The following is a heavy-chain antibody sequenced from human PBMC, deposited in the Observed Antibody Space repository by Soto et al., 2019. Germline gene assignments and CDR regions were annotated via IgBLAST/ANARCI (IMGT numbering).Heavy chain of an antibody. Sequence: EVQLVESGGGLVQPGGSLRLSCAASGFTFSSYDMHWVRQATGKGLEWVSAIGTAGDTYYPGSVKGRFTISRENAKNSLYLQMNSLRAGDTAVYYCARALKGKQQSRNYYYYGMDVWGQGTTVTVSS. J-gene: IGHJ6*02. V-gene: IGHV3-13*04. CDR1: GFTFSSYD. D-gene: IGHD6-13*01. CDR3: ARALKGKQQSRNYYYYGMDV. CDR2: IGTAGDT.